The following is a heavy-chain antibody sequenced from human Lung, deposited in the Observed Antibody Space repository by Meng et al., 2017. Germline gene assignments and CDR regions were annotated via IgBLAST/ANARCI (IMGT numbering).Heavy chain of an antibody. Sequence: QVQLVQSGAEVKKPGSSVKVACKASGVTVSRYSFSWVRQAPGQGLEWMGRIIPILERANYAQKFQGRVTITADISTTTAYMEMHSLRSEDTAVYYCASAMGNYVPATNEWTPSYFDYWGRGTLVTVSS. CDR1: GVTVSRYS. J-gene: IGHJ4*02. D-gene: IGHD3-16*01. V-gene: IGHV1-69*02. CDR2: IIPILERA. CDR3: ASAMGNYVPATNEWTPSYFDY.